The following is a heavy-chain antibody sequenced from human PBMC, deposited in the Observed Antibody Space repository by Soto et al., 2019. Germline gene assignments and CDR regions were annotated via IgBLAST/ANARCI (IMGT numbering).Heavy chain of an antibody. CDR1: GFRFSDHS. Sequence: VESGGGLVYPGGSLRLSCVASGFRFSDHSMNWVRQAPGKGLQWISYISSNSDTTYYADSVKGRFSVSRDNAKNALFLQMNSLREDDTATYYCARLPKGSLVTAWGQGARVTVAS. D-gene: IGHD2-21*02. CDR3: ARLPKGSLVTA. J-gene: IGHJ4*02. CDR2: ISSNSDTT. V-gene: IGHV3-48*02.